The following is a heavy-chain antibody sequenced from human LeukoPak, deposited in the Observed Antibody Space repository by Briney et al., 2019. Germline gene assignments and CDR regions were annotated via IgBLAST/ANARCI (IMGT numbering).Heavy chain of an antibody. CDR2: IIPIFGTA. CDR3: ASRLYCSNTRCRNFPFAY. V-gene: IGHV1-69*13. J-gene: IGHJ4*02. D-gene: IGHD2-2*01. CDR1: GGTFSSYA. Sequence: SVKVSCKASGGTFSSYAINWVRQAPGQGVEWMGGIIPIFGTANYAQKFQDRVTITADESTSTAYMELSSLRSEDTAIYYCASRLYCSNTRCRNFPFAYWGQGTLVTVSS.